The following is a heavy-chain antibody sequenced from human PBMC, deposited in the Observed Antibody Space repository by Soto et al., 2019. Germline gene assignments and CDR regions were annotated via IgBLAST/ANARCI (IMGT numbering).Heavy chain of an antibody. D-gene: IGHD6-13*01. Sequence: GESLKISCKGSGYSCTSYWIGWVRQMPGKGLEWMGIIYPGDSDTRYSPSFQGQVTISADKSISTAYLQWSSLKASDTAMYYCARTSAAGKYYYGMDVWXQGTTATVSS. V-gene: IGHV5-51*01. CDR2: IYPGDSDT. J-gene: IGHJ6*02. CDR3: ARTSAAGKYYYGMDV. CDR1: GYSCTSYW.